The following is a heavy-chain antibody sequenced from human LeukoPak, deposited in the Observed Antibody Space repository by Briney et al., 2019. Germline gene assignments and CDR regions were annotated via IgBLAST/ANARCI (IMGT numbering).Heavy chain of an antibody. CDR1: GGSISSYY. J-gene: IGHJ5*02. CDR3: QKTAYEILTGAWFDP. CDR2: VYYSGST. Sequence: PSETLSLTCPVSGGSISSYYWSWIRQPPGKGLEWIGYVYYSGSTNYNPYLKSRVTISVDTSKNQFSLKLSSVTAADTVFFFKQKTAYEILTGAWFDPWGQGTLVTVSS. V-gene: IGHV4-59*08. D-gene: IGHD3-9*01.